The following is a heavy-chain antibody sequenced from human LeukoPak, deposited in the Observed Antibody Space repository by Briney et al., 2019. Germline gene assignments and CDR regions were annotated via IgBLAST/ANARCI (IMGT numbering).Heavy chain of an antibody. CDR1: GFTFSSYE. CDR2: ISSSGSTI. CDR3: AREFGGGRDYYGMDV. D-gene: IGHD3-10*01. V-gene: IGHV3-48*03. J-gene: IGHJ6*02. Sequence: QPGGSLRLSCAASGFTFSSYEMNWVRQAPGKGLEWVSYISSSGSTIYYADSVKGRFIISRDNAKNSLYLQMNSLRAEDTAVYYCAREFGGGRDYYGMDVWGQGTTVTVSS.